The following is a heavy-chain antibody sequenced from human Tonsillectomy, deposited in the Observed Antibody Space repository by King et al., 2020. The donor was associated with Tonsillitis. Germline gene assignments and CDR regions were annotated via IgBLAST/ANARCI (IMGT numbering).Heavy chain of an antibody. CDR2: IWYDGSNK. D-gene: IGHD2-2*01. Sequence: MHWVRQAPGKGLEWVAVIWYDGSNKYYADSVKGRFTISRDNSKNTLFLQMNSLRAEDTAVYYCARGDFNNTSCYLVDYWGQGTLVTVCS. V-gene: IGHV3-33*01. CDR3: ARGDFNNTSCYLVDY. J-gene: IGHJ4*02.